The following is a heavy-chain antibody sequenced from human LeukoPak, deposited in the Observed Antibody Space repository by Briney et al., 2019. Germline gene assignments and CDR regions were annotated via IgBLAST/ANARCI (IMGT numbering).Heavy chain of an antibody. D-gene: IGHD6-6*01. CDR3: ARGFWQLGQFDY. CDR2: IIPIFGTA. V-gene: IGHV1-69*06. J-gene: IGHJ4*02. CDR1: GGTFSSYA. Sequence: ASVKVSCKASGGTFSSYAISWVRQAPGQGLEWMGGIIPIFGTANYAQKFQGRVTITADKSTSTAYMELSSLRSEDTAVYYCARGFWQLGQFDYWGQGTLVTVSS.